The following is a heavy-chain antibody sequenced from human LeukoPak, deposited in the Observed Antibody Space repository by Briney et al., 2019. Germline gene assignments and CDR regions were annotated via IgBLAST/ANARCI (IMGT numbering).Heavy chain of an antibody. V-gene: IGHV1-69*06. CDR3: ARALYCSGGSCYYYFDY. J-gene: IGHJ4*02. CDR1: GGTFSSYA. D-gene: IGHD2-15*01. CDR2: IIPIFGTA. Sequence: SVKVSCKASGGTFSSYAISWVRQAPGQGLEWMGRIIPIFGTANYAQKFQGRVTITADKSTSTAYMELSSLRSEDTAVYHCARALYCSGGSCYYYFDYWGQGTLVTVSS.